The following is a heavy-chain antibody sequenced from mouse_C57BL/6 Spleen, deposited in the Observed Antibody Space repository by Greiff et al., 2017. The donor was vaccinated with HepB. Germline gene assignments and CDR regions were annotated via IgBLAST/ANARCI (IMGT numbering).Heavy chain of an antibody. D-gene: IGHD1-1*01. CDR3: ARDLSSNWCFDG. V-gene: IGHV1-81*01. CDR1: GYTFTSYG. Sequence: VQLQESGAELARPGASVKLSCKASGYTFTSYGISWVKQRTGQGLEWIGEIYPSSGNTYYNEKFKGKATLTADKSSSTAYMELRSLTSEDSAVYYCARDLSSNWCFDGWGTGTTVTVSS. CDR2: IYPSSGNT. J-gene: IGHJ1*03.